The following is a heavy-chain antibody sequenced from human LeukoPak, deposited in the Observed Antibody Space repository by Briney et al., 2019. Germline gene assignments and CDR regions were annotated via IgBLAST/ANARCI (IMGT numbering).Heavy chain of an antibody. CDR1: GGSISDYY. V-gene: IGHV4-4*07. Sequence: SETLSLTCTVSGGSISDYYWSWVRQPAGKGLEWIGRIHISGTTYYNPSLKSRFTMSIDTSKNQFSLKLSSVTAADTAVYYCATYSFTGAWAEYFLHWGQGTLVTVSS. CDR3: ATYSFTGAWAEYFLH. J-gene: IGHJ1*01. CDR2: IHISGTT. D-gene: IGHD1-26*01.